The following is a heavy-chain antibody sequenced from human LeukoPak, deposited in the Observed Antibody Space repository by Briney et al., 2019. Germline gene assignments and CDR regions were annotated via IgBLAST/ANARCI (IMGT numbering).Heavy chain of an antibody. CDR2: IRPDGGNK. CDR1: GFTFNTYG. J-gene: IGHJ6*02. V-gene: IGHV3-30*02. D-gene: IGHD3-9*01. Sequence: GGSLRLSCAASGFTFNTYGMHWVRQAPGKGLEWVAFIRPDGGNKYYADSVRGRFTISRDNAKNTPYLQMNTLRVEDTAVYYCTRDLMDYDVSTGLHHYYMDVWGQGTTVTVSS. CDR3: TRDLMDYDVSTGLHHYYMDV.